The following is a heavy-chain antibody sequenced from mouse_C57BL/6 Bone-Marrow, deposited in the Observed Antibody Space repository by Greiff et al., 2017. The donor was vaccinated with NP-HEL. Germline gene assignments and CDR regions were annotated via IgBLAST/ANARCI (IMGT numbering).Heavy chain of an antibody. CDR2: IRNKANGYTT. V-gene: IGHV7-3*01. D-gene: IGHD1-1*01. CDR1: GFTFTDYY. Sequence: EVMLVESGGGLVQPGGSLSLSCAASGFTFTDYYMSWVRQPPGKALEWLGFIRNKANGYTTEYSASVKGRFTISRDNSQSILYLQMNALRAEDSATYYCARSYYGTHCGVWGTGTTVTVSS. CDR3: ARSYYGTHCGV. J-gene: IGHJ1*03.